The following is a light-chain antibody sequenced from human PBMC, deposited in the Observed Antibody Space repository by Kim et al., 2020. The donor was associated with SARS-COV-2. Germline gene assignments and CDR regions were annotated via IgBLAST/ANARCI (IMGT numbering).Light chain of an antibody. Sequence: SPGDRAVLSCRASQTIGDARLAWYQQKPGQSPRLLISDTSVRATGIPDRFAGSGSGTDFSLTINRLEPDGFAVYYCQQYDSSPPTFGQGTKVDIK. CDR1: QTIGDAR. J-gene: IGKJ1*01. CDR3: QQYDSSPPT. V-gene: IGKV3-20*01. CDR2: DTS.